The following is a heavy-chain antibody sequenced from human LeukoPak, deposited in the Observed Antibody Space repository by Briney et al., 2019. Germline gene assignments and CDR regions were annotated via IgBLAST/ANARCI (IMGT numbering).Heavy chain of an antibody. Sequence: SETLSLTCTVSGGSISSSSYYWGWIRQPPGKGLEWIGSIYYSGSTYYNPSLKSRVTISVDTSKNQFSLKLSSVTAADTAVYYCARHGLILAATGHFDCWGQGTLVTVSS. V-gene: IGHV4-39*01. CDR2: IYYSGST. J-gene: IGHJ4*02. CDR3: ARHGLILAATGHFDC. D-gene: IGHD6-13*01. CDR1: GGSISSSSYY.